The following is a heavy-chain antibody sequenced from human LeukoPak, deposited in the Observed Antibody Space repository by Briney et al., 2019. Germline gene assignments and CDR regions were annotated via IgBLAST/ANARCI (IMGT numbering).Heavy chain of an antibody. D-gene: IGHD4-17*01. CDR1: GGSISSYY. V-gene: IGHV4-59*01. Sequence: PSETLSLTCTVSGGSISSYYWSWIRQPPGKGLEWIGYIYYSGSTNYNPSLKSRVTISVDTSKNQFSLKLSSVTAADTAVYYCATDSYGALTPWGQGTLVTVSS. J-gene: IGHJ5*02. CDR3: ATDSYGALTP. CDR2: IYYSGST.